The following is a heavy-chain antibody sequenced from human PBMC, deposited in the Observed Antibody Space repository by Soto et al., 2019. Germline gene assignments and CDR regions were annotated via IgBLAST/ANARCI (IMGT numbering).Heavy chain of an antibody. CDR1: GGSINVYY. CDR3: ARAHRHGYRSGSFDS. Sequence: SETMSLTCTVSGGSINVYYWSWIRQPPGKGLEWDGNIYNSGSTNYNPSLKSRVTISVDTSNNQFSLKLNSVFSADTAVYYCARAHRHGYRSGSFDSWGRVTLGTFSS. CDR2: IYNSGST. J-gene: IGHJ4*02. D-gene: IGHD5-12*01. V-gene: IGHV4-59*01.